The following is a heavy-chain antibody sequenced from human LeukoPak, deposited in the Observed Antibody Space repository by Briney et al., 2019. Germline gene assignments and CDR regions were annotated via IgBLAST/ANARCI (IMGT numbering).Heavy chain of an antibody. CDR1: GGSISSYY. J-gene: IGHJ4*02. D-gene: IGHD3-10*01. CDR3: ARDLGFGAYYFDY. CDR2: IYYSGST. V-gene: IGHV4-59*01. Sequence: PSETLSLTCTVSGGSISSYYWSWIRQPPGKGREWIGYIYYSGSTNYNPSLKSRVTISVDTSKNQFSLKLSSVTAADTAVYYCARDLGFGAYYFDYWGQGTLVTVSS.